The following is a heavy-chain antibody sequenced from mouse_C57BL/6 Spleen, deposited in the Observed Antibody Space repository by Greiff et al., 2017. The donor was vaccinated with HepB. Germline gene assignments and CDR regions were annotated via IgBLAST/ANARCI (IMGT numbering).Heavy chain of an antibody. Sequence: VHLVESGPGLVQPSQSLSITCTVSGFSLTSYGVHWVRQSPGKGLEWLGVIWSGGSTDYNAAFISRLSISKDNSKSQVFFKMNSLQADDTAIYYCARVGYYSNPAWFAYWGQGTLVTVSA. CDR1: GFSLTSYG. CDR3: ARVGYYSNPAWFAY. D-gene: IGHD2-5*01. CDR2: IWSGGST. V-gene: IGHV2-2*01. J-gene: IGHJ3*01.